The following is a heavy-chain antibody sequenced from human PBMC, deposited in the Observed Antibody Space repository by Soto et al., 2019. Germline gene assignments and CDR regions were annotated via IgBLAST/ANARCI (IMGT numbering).Heavy chain of an antibody. D-gene: IGHD4-17*01. CDR3: ARGPDYAGYFDY. V-gene: IGHV1-18*01. CDR2: VSAYNGGT. Sequence: GASVKVSCKASGFTFTSYAFTWVRQAPGQGLEWMGWVSAYNGGTNYAQKFQDRVTMTTDPSTSTAYMELRSLISDDTAVYYCARGPDYAGYFDYWGQGTLVTVSS. CDR1: GFTFTSYA. J-gene: IGHJ4*02.